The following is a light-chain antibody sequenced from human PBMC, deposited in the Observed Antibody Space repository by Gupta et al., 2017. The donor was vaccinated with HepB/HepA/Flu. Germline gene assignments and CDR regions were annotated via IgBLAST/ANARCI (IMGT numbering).Light chain of an antibody. CDR2: DDG. J-gene: IGLJ3*02. CDR1: NLGSRS. V-gene: IGLV3-21*03. Sequence: YVLTQPPSVSVAPGKTARITCGGNNLGSRSVHWDQQKPGQAPVLVVYDDGDRPSGIPERFSGSNSGNTATLTIRRFEAGEEADYCCQVGELNSDRVFGGGTKLTVL. CDR3: QVGELNSDRV.